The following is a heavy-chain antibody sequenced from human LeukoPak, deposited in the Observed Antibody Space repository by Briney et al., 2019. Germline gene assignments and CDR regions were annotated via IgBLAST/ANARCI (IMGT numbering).Heavy chain of an antibody. CDR1: GGSISSYY. CDR3: ARDHSAAVTSNAFDI. D-gene: IGHD4-23*01. CDR2: IYYSGST. Sequence: PSETLSLTCTVSGGSISSYYWSWIRQPPGKGLEWIGYIYYSGSTNYNPSLKSRVTISVDTSKNQFSLKLSSVTAADTAVYYCARDHSAAVTSNAFDIWGQGTMVTVSS. J-gene: IGHJ3*02. V-gene: IGHV4-59*01.